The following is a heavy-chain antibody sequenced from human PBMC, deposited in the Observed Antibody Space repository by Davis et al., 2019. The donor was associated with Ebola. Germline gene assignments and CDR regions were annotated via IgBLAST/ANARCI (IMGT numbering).Heavy chain of an antibody. V-gene: IGHV3-21*01. CDR1: GFTFDDYT. D-gene: IGHD3-16*02. CDR2: ISSSNVYI. Sequence: PGGSLRLSCAASGFTFDDYTMNWVRQAPGKGLEWVSSISSSNVYIYYADSVKGRFTISRDNAENSLYLQMNSLRAEDTAVYYCARGMITFGGVFGNAFDIWGQGTMVTVSS. CDR3: ARGMITFGGVFGNAFDI. J-gene: IGHJ3*02.